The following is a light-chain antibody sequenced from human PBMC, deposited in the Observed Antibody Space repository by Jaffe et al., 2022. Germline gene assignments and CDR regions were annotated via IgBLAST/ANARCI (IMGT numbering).Light chain of an antibody. J-gene: IGKJ5*01. V-gene: IGKV3-20*01. CDR3: QYYGNSRGT. CDR1: QSVNSTY. Sequence: EIVLTQSPGTLSLSPGERAALSCRASQSVNSTYLAWYQQKPGQAPRLLIYGASSRATGIPDRFSGSGSGTDFTLTISRLEPEDFAVYYCQYYGNSRGTFGQGTRLEIK. CDR2: GAS.